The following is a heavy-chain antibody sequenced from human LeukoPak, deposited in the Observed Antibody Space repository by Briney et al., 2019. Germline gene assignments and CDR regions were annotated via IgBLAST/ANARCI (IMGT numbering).Heavy chain of an antibody. CDR2: IYYIGSS. Sequence: SSETLSLTCTVSGVSTSSYYWSWIRQPPGKGLEWIGYIYYIGSSNYNPSLKSPVTISVDTSTNQFSLKLSSVTAADTAVYYCARLVARTGWNFDYWGQGTLVTVSS. J-gene: IGHJ4*02. D-gene: IGHD1-14*01. V-gene: IGHV4-59*08. CDR1: GVSTSSYY. CDR3: ARLVARTGWNFDY.